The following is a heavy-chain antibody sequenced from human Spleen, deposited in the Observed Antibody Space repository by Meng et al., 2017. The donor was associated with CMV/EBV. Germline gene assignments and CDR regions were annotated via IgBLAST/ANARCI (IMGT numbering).Heavy chain of an antibody. CDR3: AKASNDYGGNSCFDN. D-gene: IGHD4-23*01. CDR2: ISWNSGNI. V-gene: IGHV3-9*01. J-gene: IGHJ4*02. Sequence: GGSLRLSCAGSGFTFDDYAMHWVRQVPGKGLEWVSGISWNSGNIGYADSVKGRFTISRDNAKKSLYLQMNSLRAEDTALYYCAKASNDYGGNSCFDNWGQGALVTVSS. CDR1: GFTFDDYA.